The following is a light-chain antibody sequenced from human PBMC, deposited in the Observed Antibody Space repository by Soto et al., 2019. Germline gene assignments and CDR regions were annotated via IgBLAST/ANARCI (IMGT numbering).Light chain of an antibody. V-gene: IGLV1-47*01. J-gene: IGLJ2*01. Sequence: QSLLTQPPSASGTPGQRVTISCSGSSSNIGTNYVYWYQHLPGTAPKLLIYRNNQRPSGVPDRFSGSKSGTSASLAISGLRSEDEADYYCAAWDDSLSVLFGGGTKLTVL. CDR2: RNN. CDR3: AAWDDSLSVL. CDR1: SSNIGTNY.